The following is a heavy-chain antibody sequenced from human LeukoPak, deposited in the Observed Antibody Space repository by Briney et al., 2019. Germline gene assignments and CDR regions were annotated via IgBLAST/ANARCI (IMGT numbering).Heavy chain of an antibody. V-gene: IGHV4-59*08. CDR2: IYVTGST. D-gene: IGHD3-16*02. CDR3: ARHIGGGIEDMDV. J-gene: IGHJ6*03. CDR1: GGSIGTYY. Sequence: SETLSLTCTVSGGSIGTYYWSWIRQSPGKGLEWIGYIYVTGSTRFNPYLQSRVTISVDTSRNQFFLKMSSVTAADTAVYYCARHIGGGIEDMDVWGKGTKVTVSS.